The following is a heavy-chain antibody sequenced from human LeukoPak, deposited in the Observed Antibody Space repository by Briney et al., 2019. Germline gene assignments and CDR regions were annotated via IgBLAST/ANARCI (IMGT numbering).Heavy chain of an antibody. CDR3: ARAIYSFGKVDAFDI. CDR2: VYYNGNT. V-gene: IGHV4-59*01. CDR1: DVSISRYY. J-gene: IGHJ3*02. D-gene: IGHD5-18*01. Sequence: SETLSLTCTVSDVSISRYYWSWTRQSPGKGLEWIAYVYYNGNTNYNPSLKSRVTISLDTSKDQFSLKVSSVTAADTAVYFCARAIYSFGKVDAFDIWGQGTVVTVSS.